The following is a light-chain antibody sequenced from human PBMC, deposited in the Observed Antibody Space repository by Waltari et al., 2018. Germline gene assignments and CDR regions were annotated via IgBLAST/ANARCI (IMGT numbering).Light chain of an antibody. CDR3: QVWEYISDHPDII. Sequence: SYVLTQPPSESVAPGQTARITCVGNNIGRESVHWYQQKPGQAPLLVVYDDGARPSGIPGLFSGSHSGNTATLTISSVEAGDEADYFCQVWEYISDHPDIIFGGGTKLTVL. CDR1: NIGRES. J-gene: IGLJ2*01. V-gene: IGLV3-21*02. CDR2: DDG.